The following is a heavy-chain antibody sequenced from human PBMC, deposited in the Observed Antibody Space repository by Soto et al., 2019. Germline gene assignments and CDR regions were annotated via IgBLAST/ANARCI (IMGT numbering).Heavy chain of an antibody. V-gene: IGHV4-59*01. Sequence: PSETLSLTCTVSGGSISSYYWSWIRQPPGKGLEWIGYIYYSGSTNYNPSLKSRVTISVDTSKNQFSLKLSSVTAADTAVYYCARAHSSSGWYWFDPWGQGTLVTVSS. D-gene: IGHD6-19*01. CDR2: IYYSGST. J-gene: IGHJ5*02. CDR1: GGSISSYY. CDR3: ARAHSSSGWYWFDP.